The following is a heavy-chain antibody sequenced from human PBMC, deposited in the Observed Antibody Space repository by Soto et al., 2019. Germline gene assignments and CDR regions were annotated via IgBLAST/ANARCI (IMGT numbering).Heavy chain of an antibody. CDR1: GGPISSGDYY. Sequence: LSLTFTVSGGPISSGDYYWSWIRQQPGKGLEWIGFIYYGGSTDYNPSLKSRVTMSIDTSKNQFSMKLSSVTAADTAVYYCARDRGHCSGTSCYWFDPWGQGTLVTVSS. V-gene: IGHV4-31*03. CDR2: IYYGGST. CDR3: ARDRGHCSGTSCYWFDP. J-gene: IGHJ5*01. D-gene: IGHD2-15*01.